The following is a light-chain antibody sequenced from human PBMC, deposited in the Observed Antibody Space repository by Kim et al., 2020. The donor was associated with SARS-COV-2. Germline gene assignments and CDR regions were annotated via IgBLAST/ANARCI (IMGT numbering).Light chain of an antibody. CDR1: QGIASN. CDR3: QQYNNCPT. V-gene: IGKV3-15*01. Sequence: EIVMTQSPATLSASPGERATLTCRASQGIASNLAWYQQKPGQPPRLLIYNAATRTTGIPARFSGSGAGAEYTLTISSLQSEDFAVYSCQQYNNCPTFGGGTKLEI. CDR2: NAA. J-gene: IGKJ4*01.